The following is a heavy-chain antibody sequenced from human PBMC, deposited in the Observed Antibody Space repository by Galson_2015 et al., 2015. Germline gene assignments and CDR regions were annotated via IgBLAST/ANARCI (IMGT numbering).Heavy chain of an antibody. V-gene: IGHV3-9*01. D-gene: IGHD5-12*01. J-gene: IGHJ4*02. Sequence: SLRLSCAASGFTFDDYAMHWVRQAPGKGLEWVSGISWNSGSIGYADSVKGRFTISRDNAKNSLYLQMNSLRAEDTALYYCRIDPANSGYDSRTLYFDYWGQGTLVTVSS. CDR2: ISWNSGSI. CDR1: GFTFDDYA. CDR3: RIDPANSGYDSRTLYFDY.